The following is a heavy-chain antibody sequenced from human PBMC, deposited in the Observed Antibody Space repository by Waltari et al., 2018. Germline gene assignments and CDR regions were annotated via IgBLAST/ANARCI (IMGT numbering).Heavy chain of an antibody. V-gene: IGHV3-7*03. J-gene: IGHJ6*02. D-gene: IGHD2-2*01. CDR3: ARDQYCSSTSCSQGSYYYYGMDV. Sequence: EVQLVESGGGLVQPGGSLRLSCAASGFTFSSYWMSWVRQAPGKGLEWVANIKQDGSEKYYVDSVKGRCTISRDNAKNSLYLQMNSLRAEDTAVYYCARDQYCSSTSCSQGSYYYYGMDVWGQGTTVTVSS. CDR2: IKQDGSEK. CDR1: GFTFSSYW.